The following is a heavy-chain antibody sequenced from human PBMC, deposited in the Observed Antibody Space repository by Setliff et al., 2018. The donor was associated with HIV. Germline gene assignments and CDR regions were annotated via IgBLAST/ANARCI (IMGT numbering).Heavy chain of an antibody. CDR3: TRGPGGTVPKPLEAFDV. D-gene: IGHD1-7*01. J-gene: IGHJ3*01. V-gene: IGHV4-61*01. CDR2: VDYSGDT. CDR1: GYSISSGYH. Sequence: PSETLSLTCIVSGYSISSGYHWAWIRQPPGKGLEWIGYVDYSGDTEYNPSLQSRATISRDPSKSQVSLNLNSATAADTAVYYCTRGPGGTVPKPLEAFDVWGRGAVVTVSS.